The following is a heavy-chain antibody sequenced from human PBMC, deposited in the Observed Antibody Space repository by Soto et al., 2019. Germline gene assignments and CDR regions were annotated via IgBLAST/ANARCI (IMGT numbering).Heavy chain of an antibody. V-gene: IGHV1-69*01. CDR3: ARDRGRITMIVVVSGWFDP. Sequence: QVQLVQSGAEVKKPGSSVKVSCKASGGTFSSYAISWVRQAPGQGLEWMGGIIPIFGTANYAQKFQGRVTITADESTSTAYMEPSSLRSEDTAVYYCARDRGRITMIVVVSGWFDPWGQGTLVTVSS. CDR1: GGTFSSYA. CDR2: IIPIFGTA. J-gene: IGHJ5*02. D-gene: IGHD3-22*01.